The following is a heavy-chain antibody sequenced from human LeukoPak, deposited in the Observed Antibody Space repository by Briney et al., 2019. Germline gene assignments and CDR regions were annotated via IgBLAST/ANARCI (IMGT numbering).Heavy chain of an antibody. D-gene: IGHD3-16*02. CDR1: GFTFSSYA. J-gene: IGHJ4*02. V-gene: IGHV3-23*01. CDR3: AKTGYDYIWGSYRPTFFDY. Sequence: PGGSLRLSCAASGFTFSSYAMSWVRQAPGKGLEWVSAISGSGGSTYYADSVKGRFTISRDNSKNTLYLQMNSLRAEDTAEYYCAKTGYDYIWGSYRPTFFDYWGQGTLVTVSS. CDR2: ISGSGGST.